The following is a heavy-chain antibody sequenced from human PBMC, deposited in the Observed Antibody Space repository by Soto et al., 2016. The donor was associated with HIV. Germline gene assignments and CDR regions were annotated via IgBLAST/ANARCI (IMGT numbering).Heavy chain of an antibody. Sequence: EVQLLESGGGLVQPGGSLRLSCAASGFTFSSYAMSWVRQAPGKGLEWVSAISGSGGSTYYADSVKGRFTISRDNSKNTLYLQMNSLRAEDTAVYFCASAPGRRGRPGPPRSYYYMDVWGKGPRSSSP. CDR3: ASAPGRRGRPGPPRSYYYMDV. V-gene: IGHV3-23*01. D-gene: IGHD1-26*01. CDR1: GFTFSSYA. CDR2: ISGSGGST. J-gene: IGHJ6*03.